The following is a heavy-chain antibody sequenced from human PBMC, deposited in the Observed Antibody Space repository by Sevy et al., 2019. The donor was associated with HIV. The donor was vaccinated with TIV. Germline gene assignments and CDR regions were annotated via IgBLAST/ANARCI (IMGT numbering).Heavy chain of an antibody. Sequence: GGSLRLSCAGYGFSFSDSDMHWVRHPTGKSLEWISSIGTLGDTFYADSVKGRLTISRDNAKSSLYLQKSNLRAGDTALYYCVRGLQTHCDRTACPLDHWGQGTLVTVSS. J-gene: IGHJ4*02. D-gene: IGHD2-21*01. CDR1: GFSFSDSD. CDR3: VRGLQTHCDRTACPLDH. CDR2: IGTLGDT. V-gene: IGHV3-13*01.